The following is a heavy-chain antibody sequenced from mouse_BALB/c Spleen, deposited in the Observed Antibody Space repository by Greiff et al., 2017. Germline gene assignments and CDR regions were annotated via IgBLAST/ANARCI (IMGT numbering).Heavy chain of an antibody. J-gene: IGHJ4*01. CDR1: GYTFSSYW. Sequence: VQLQQSGAELMKPGASVKISCKATGYTFSSYWIEWVKQRPGHGLEWIGEILPGSGSTNYNEKFKGKATFTADTSSNTAYMQLSSLTSEDSAVYYCARPRYRYYAMDYWGQGTSVTVSS. CDR3: ARPRYRYYAMDY. D-gene: IGHD2-14*01. CDR2: ILPGSGST. V-gene: IGHV1-9*01.